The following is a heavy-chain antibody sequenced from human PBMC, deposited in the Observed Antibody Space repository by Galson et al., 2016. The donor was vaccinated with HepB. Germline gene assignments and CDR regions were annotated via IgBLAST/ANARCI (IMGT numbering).Heavy chain of an antibody. CDR3: ARDRVSGDY. Sequence: SCKASGYTFTSYYINWVRQAPGQGLEWMGIINPSGGTTSYAQKFRGRVTMTSDTSTSTVNMELSSLRSEDTAVYYCARDRVSGDYWGQGTLVTVSS. CDR1: GYTFTSYY. CDR2: INPSGGTT. J-gene: IGHJ4*02. V-gene: IGHV1-46*01. D-gene: IGHD5/OR15-5a*01.